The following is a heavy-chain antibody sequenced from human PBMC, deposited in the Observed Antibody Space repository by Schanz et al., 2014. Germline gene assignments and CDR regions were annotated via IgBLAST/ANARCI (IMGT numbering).Heavy chain of an antibody. Sequence: VQLVESGGGLVQPGGSLRLSCAASGFTFSSYAMSWDRQAPGKGLEPVSVTYLGGNTDYADSVKGRFTISRDDSKNTLHLQMNSLRSEDTAIYFCARDQASTHWGQGTPVTVSS. CDR2: TYLGGNT. CDR3: ARDQASTH. V-gene: IGHV3-66*01. J-gene: IGHJ4*02. CDR1: GFTFSSYA.